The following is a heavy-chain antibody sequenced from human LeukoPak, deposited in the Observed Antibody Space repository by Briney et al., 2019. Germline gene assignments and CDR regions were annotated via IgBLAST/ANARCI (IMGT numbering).Heavy chain of an antibody. CDR1: GGSFSSYY. V-gene: IGHV4-34*01. D-gene: IGHD1-1*01. Sequence: KASETLSLTCAVYGGSFSSYYWSWIRQSPGKGLEWIAEINHRGDTNYNASVKSRVTISVDTSKNQFSLKVTSLTAADTAVYYCARGPTISETGYFDYWGQGTLVTVSS. CDR3: ARGPTISETGYFDY. J-gene: IGHJ4*03. CDR2: INHRGDT.